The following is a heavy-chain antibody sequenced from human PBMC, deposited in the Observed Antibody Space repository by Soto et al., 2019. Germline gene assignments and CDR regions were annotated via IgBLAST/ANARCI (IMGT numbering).Heavy chain of an antibody. D-gene: IGHD3-10*01. CDR1: GGSFSGYY. J-gene: IGHJ6*02. Sequence: SETLSLTCAVYGGSFSGYYWCWIRQPPGKGLEWIGEINHSGSTNYNPSLKSRVTISVDTSKNQFSLKLSSVTAADTAVYYCARGVLLWFGELLSTYYYYGMDVWGQGTTVTVSS. CDR3: ARGVLLWFGELLSTYYYYGMDV. CDR2: INHSGST. V-gene: IGHV4-34*01.